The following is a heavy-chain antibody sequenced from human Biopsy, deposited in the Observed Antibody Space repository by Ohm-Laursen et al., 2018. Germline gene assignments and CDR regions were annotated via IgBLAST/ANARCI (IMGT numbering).Heavy chain of an antibody. J-gene: IGHJ4*02. Sequence: ASVKVSCKASGYIFTGYYMHWVRQAPGQGLEWMGWLNTNSGDTEYAENFQGRVTMTRDTSISTAYMELSRLRSDDTAVYYCARLTRSTPTTGVWGQGTLVTVSP. CDR1: GYIFTGYY. V-gene: IGHV1-2*02. CDR2: LNTNSGDT. D-gene: IGHD2-8*01. CDR3: ARLTRSTPTTGV.